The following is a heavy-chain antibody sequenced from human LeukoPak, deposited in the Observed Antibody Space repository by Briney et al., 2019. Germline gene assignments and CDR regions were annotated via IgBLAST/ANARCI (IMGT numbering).Heavy chain of an antibody. J-gene: IGHJ5*02. V-gene: IGHV4-59*08. CDR2: IYYSGST. Sequence: SETLSLTCTVSGGSISSYYWSWIRQPPGKGLEWIGYIYYSGSTNYNPSLKSRVTISVDTSKNQFSLMLSSVTAADTAVYYCARQGGDEDYYDSSGPNWFDPWGQGTLVTVSS. CDR1: GGSISSYY. D-gene: IGHD3-22*01. CDR3: ARQGGDEDYYDSSGPNWFDP.